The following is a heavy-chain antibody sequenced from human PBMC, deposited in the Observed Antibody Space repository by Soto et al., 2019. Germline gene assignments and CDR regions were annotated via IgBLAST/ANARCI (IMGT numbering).Heavy chain of an antibody. CDR2: IIPMFGTA. D-gene: IGHD3-22*01. V-gene: IGHV1-69*01. J-gene: IGHJ4*02. CDR3: ARDGTLYDSSGYYYLH. CDR1: GGTFSRYA. Sequence: QVQLVQSGAEVKKPGSSVKVSCKASGGTFSRYAINWVRQAPGQGLEWMGGIIPMFGTANYAQKFQGRVTITADESTNTGYMELRSLISEDTAVYYCARDGTLYDSSGYYYLHWGQGTLVTVSS.